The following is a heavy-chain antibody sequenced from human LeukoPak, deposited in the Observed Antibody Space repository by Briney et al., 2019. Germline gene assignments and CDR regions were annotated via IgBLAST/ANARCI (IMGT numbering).Heavy chain of an antibody. CDR3: TTCPAQYCSSTSCYASLGYYYYYMDV. CDR2: IKSKTDGGTT. V-gene: IGHV3-15*01. D-gene: IGHD2-2*01. CDR1: GFTFSNAW. Sequence: PGGSLRLSCAASGFTFSNAWMSWVRQAPGKGLEWVGRIKSKTDGGTTDYAAPVKGRFTISRDDSKNTLYLQMNSLKTEDTAVYYCTTCPAQYCSSTSCYASLGYYYYYMDVWGKGATVTVSS. J-gene: IGHJ6*03.